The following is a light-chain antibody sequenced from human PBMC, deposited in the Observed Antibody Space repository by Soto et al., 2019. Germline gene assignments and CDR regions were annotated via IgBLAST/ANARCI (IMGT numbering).Light chain of an antibody. V-gene: IGKV1-39*01. CDR2: AAS. CDR3: PQSYSTTWT. J-gene: IGKJ1*01. CDR1: QGISTY. Sequence: QMTQSPSSLSASVGDRVTITCRASQGISTYLNCYQQKPGKAPKLLIYAASSLQSGVPSRFSGSGSETDFTLTISSLQPEDFATYSCPQSYSTTWTSGQGPKVDIK.